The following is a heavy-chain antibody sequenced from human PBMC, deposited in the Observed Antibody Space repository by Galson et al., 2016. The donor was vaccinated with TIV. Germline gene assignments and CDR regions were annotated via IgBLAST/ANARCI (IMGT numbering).Heavy chain of an antibody. D-gene: IGHD3-16*02. V-gene: IGHV5-51*01. Sequence: QSGAEVKKPGESLEISCQASGYTFTRYWIGWVRQMPGKGLEWMGMIYPGDSSTRLSLSFRGQVTMSVDKSINTAYLQWSGLMTSDTAMYFCARNDFPGWGGDCYTEYFFDFWGHGTLVTVSS. CDR1: GYTFTRYW. CDR3: ARNDFPGWGGDCYTEYFFDF. CDR2: IYPGDSST. J-gene: IGHJ4*01.